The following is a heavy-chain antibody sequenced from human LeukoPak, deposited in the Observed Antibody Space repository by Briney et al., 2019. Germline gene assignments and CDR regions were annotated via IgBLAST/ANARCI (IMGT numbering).Heavy chain of an antibody. CDR2: IRPSGDNT. D-gene: IGHD6-6*01. CDR3: ARDDTLWCGSSPCDAFDI. J-gene: IGHJ3*02. V-gene: IGHV3-23*01. CDR1: GFTFSSYD. Sequence: PGGSLRLSCAASGFTFSSYDMTWVRQAPGRRLEWVSSIRPSGDNTYYGDSVKGRFTISRDNAKNSLYLQMNSLRAEDTAVYYCARDDTLWCGSSPCDAFDIWGQGTMVTVSS.